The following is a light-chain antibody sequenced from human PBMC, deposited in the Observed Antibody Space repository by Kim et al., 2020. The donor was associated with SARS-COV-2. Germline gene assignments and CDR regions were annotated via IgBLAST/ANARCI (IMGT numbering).Light chain of an antibody. CDR1: SLRSYF. CDR2: GNN. V-gene: IGLV3-19*01. J-gene: IGLJ3*02. CDR3: LCRDSSGNIWL. Sequence: SSELTQDPAVSVALGQTVRITCQGDSLRSYFTSWYQQRPGQVPVFVIYGNNNRASGIPDRFSGSRSGNTASLTITGAQAEDEADYYCLCRDSSGNIWLFGGGTKLTVL.